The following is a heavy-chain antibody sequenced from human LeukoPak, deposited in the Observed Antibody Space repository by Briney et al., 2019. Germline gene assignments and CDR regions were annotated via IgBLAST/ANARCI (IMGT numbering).Heavy chain of an antibody. J-gene: IGHJ6*03. D-gene: IGHD2-2*01. V-gene: IGHV4-4*09. CDR1: GGSISSYY. Sequence: SETLSLTCTVSGGSISSYYWSWIRQPPGKGLEWIGYIYTSGSTNYNPSLKSRVTISVDTSKNQFSLKLISVTAADTAVYYCARNFNDCSSTSCLNGRYYYYYMDVWGKGTTVTVSS. CDR3: ARNFNDCSSTSCLNGRYYYYYMDV. CDR2: IYTSGST.